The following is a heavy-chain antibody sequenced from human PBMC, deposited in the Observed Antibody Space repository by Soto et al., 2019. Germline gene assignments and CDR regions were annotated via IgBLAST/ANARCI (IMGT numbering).Heavy chain of an antibody. CDR2: ISSSSSYI. Sequence: GGSLRLSCAASGFTFSSYSMNWVRQAPGKGLEWVSSISSSSSYIYYADSVKGRFTISRDNAKNSLYLQMNSLRAEDTAVYYCARDGAPHYYYGMDVWGQGTTVTVSS. J-gene: IGHJ6*02. V-gene: IGHV3-21*01. CDR1: GFTFSSYS. CDR3: ARDGAPHYYYGMDV.